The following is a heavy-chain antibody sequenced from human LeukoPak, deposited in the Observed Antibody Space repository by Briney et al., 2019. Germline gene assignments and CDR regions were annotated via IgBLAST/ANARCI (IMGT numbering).Heavy chain of an antibody. V-gene: IGHV1-2*02. D-gene: IGHD1-26*01. CDR3: ATASRGSYNRFDY. CDR1: GYTFTCYY. Sequence: ASVKVSCKASGYTFTCYYMHWVRQAPGQGLEWMGWINPNSGGTNYAQKFQGRVTMTRDTSISTAYMELSGLRSDDTAVYYCATASRGSYNRFDYWGQGTLVTVSS. J-gene: IGHJ4*02. CDR2: INPNSGGT.